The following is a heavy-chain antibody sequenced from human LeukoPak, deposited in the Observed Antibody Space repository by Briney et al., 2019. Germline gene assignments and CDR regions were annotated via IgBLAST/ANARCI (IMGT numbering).Heavy chain of an antibody. CDR3: ARGGEIVVVPAAIWFDA. Sequence: PSETLSLTCAVYGGSFSGYYWCWIRQPPGKGLEWNGEINHSGRTNYNPSLKSRVAISVDTSKNQFSLKLSSVTAADTAVYYCARGGEIVVVPAAIWFDAWGQGTLVTVSS. J-gene: IGHJ5*02. V-gene: IGHV4-34*01. CDR2: INHSGRT. D-gene: IGHD2-2*01. CDR1: GGSFSGYY.